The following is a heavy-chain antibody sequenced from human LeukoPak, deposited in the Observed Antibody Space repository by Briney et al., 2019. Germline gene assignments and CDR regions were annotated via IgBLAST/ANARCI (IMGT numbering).Heavy chain of an antibody. CDR3: ANEFSGTYRYFDY. CDR1: GFTFSNYA. V-gene: IGHV3-23*01. D-gene: IGHD1-26*01. J-gene: IGHJ4*02. Sequence: GGSLRLSCAASGFTFSNYAMSWVRQAQGKGLEWVSFISSSTTNTYYADSVMGRFTISRDNSKNTLYLQMNSLRVEDTAVYYCANEFSGTYRYFDYWGQGTLVTVSS. CDR2: ISSSTTNT.